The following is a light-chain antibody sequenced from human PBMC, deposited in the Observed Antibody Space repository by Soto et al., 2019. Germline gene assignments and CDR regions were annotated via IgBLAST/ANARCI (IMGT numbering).Light chain of an antibody. CDR3: SSYTSSSIDYV. CDR1: SSDVGGYNY. CDR2: EVS. J-gene: IGLJ1*01. Sequence: QSALTQPASVSGPPGQSITISSTGTSSDVGGYNYVSWYQQHPGKAPKLMIYEVSNRPSGVSNRFSGSKSGNTASLTISGLQAEDEADYYCSSYTSSSIDYVFGTGTKVTVL. V-gene: IGLV2-14*01.